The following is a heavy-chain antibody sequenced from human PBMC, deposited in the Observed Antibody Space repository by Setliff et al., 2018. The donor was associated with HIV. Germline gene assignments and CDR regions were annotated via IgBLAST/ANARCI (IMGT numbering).Heavy chain of an antibody. CDR2: ITSTSRYI. V-gene: IGHV3-21*01. CDR3: ARDAYGDSYFDY. D-gene: IGHD4-17*01. CDR1: GFTFSKFG. Sequence: GGSLRLSCAASGFTFSKFGMSWVRQAPGKGLEWVSSITSTSRYIDYADSLRGRFTISRDNARNSLYLHLRALGAEDTAIYYCARDAYGDSYFDYWGQGTLVTVSS. J-gene: IGHJ4*02.